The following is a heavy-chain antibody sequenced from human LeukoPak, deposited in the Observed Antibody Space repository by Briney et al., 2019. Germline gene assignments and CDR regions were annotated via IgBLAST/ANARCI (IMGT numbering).Heavy chain of an antibody. V-gene: IGHV3-23*01. D-gene: IGHD3-10*01. CDR3: AKDPRRLWFGELNSYFDY. Sequence: GASLRLSCAASGFSLRGYAMSWVRQAPGKGLEWVSAISGSGGSTYYADSVKGRFTISRDNSKNTLYLQMNSLRAEDTAVYYCAKDPRRLWFGELNSYFDYWGQGTLVTVSS. CDR1: GFSLRGYA. CDR2: ISGSGGST. J-gene: IGHJ4*02.